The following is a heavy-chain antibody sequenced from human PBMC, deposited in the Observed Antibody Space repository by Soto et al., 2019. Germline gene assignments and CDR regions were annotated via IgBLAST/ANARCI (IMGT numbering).Heavy chain of an antibody. CDR2: IKQDGSEK. CDR3: ARDPMKKYYYDSSGYGNFDY. Sequence: VGSLRLSCAASGFTFSSYWMSWVRQAPGKGLEWVANIKQDGSEKYYVDSVKGRFTISRDNAKNSLYLQMNSLRAEDTAVYYCARDPMKKYYYDSSGYGNFDYWGQGTLVTVSS. J-gene: IGHJ4*02. CDR1: GFTFSSYW. V-gene: IGHV3-7*01. D-gene: IGHD3-22*01.